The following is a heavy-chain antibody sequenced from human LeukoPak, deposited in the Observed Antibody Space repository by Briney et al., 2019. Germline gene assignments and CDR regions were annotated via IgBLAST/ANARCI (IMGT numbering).Heavy chain of an antibody. D-gene: IGHD6-13*01. CDR3: ARDSGQEAAAGTSFDY. Sequence: GGSLRLSCAASGFTFSSYAMHWVRQAPGKGLEWVAVISYDGSNKYYADSVKGRFTISRDNSKNTLYLQMNSLRAEDTAVYYCARDSGQEAAAGTSFDYWGQGTLVTVSS. V-gene: IGHV3-30*04. J-gene: IGHJ4*02. CDR1: GFTFSSYA. CDR2: ISYDGSNK.